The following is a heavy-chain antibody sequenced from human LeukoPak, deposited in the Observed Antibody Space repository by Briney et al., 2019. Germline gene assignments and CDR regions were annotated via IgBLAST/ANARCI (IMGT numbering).Heavy chain of an antibody. CDR3: AKGNLRGPPPNIDY. CDR1: GFTFNSYA. CDR2: ISGRDGST. Sequence: GGSLRLSCAASGFTFNSYAMSWVRQAPGRGLEWVSAISGRDGSTYYADSVKGRFTISRDNSKNTLYLQMNSLRAEDTALYYCAKGNLRGPPPNIDYWGQGTLVTVSP. V-gene: IGHV3-23*01. J-gene: IGHJ4*02. D-gene: IGHD5/OR15-5a*01.